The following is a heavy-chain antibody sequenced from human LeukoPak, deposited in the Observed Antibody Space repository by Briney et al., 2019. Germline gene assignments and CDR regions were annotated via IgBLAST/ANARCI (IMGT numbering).Heavy chain of an antibody. Sequence: SETLSLTCTVSGGSISSSSYYWGWIRQPPGKGLEWIGSIYYSGSTYYNPSLKSRVTISVDTSKNQFSLKLSSVTAVDTAVYYCARDGDTYGSGSYYSFDYWGQGTLVTVSS. D-gene: IGHD3-10*01. CDR3: ARDGDTYGSGSYYSFDY. V-gene: IGHV4-39*07. J-gene: IGHJ4*02. CDR2: IYYSGST. CDR1: GGSISSSSYY.